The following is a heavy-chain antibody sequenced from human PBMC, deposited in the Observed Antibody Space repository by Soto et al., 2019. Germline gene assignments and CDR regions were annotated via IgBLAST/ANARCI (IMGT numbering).Heavy chain of an antibody. Sequence: SVKVSCKASGGTFSSYAISWVRQAPGQGLEWMGGIIPIFGTANYAQKFQGRVTITADESTSTAYMELRSLRSDDTAVYYCARDNREHIDYWGQGTLVTVSS. CDR2: IIPIFGTA. V-gene: IGHV1-69*13. CDR3: ARDNREHIDY. CDR1: GGTFSSYA. J-gene: IGHJ4*02. D-gene: IGHD1-26*01.